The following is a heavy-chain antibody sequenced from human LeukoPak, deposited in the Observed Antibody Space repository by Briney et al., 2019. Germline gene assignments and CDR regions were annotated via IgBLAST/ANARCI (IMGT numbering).Heavy chain of an antibody. CDR1: GYSINSGYY. J-gene: IGHJ4*02. CDR3: ARGLSGYIRRYYFDY. V-gene: IGHV4-38-2*01. CDR2: IYHSGST. Sequence: SETLSLTCAVSGYSINSGYYWGWIRQPPGKGLEWIGSIYHSGSTYYNPSLKSRVTISVDTSKHHFSLELSSVTAADTAVYYCARGLSGYIRRYYFDYWGQGTLVTVSS. D-gene: IGHD5-24*01.